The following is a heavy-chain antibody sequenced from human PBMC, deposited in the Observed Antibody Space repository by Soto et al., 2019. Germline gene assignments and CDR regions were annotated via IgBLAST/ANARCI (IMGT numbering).Heavy chain of an antibody. CDR1: GFTLSSYV. CDR3: ARGDNYYGMDV. Sequence: QVQLVESGGGVVQPGRSLRLSCAASGFTLSSYVMHWVRQAPGKGLEWVTMISYDGSNKCYTDSVKGRFTISRDNSKNTLYLQMNSLRAEDKAVYYCARGDNYYGMDVWGQGTTVTVSS. V-gene: IGHV3-30*04. J-gene: IGHJ6*02. D-gene: IGHD2-15*01. CDR2: ISYDGSNK.